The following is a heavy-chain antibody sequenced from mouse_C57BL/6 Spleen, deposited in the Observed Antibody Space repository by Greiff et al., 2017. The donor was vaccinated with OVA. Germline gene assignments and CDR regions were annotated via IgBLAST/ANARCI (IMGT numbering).Heavy chain of an antibody. Sequence: EVMLVESGGGLVQPGGSMKLSCVASGFTFSNYWMNWVRQSPEKGLEWVAQIRLKSDNYATHYAESVKGRFTISRDDSKSSVYLQMNNLGAEDTGIYYCTVSYYAMDYWGQGTSVTVSS. CDR1: GFTFSNYW. CDR2: IRLKSDNYAT. CDR3: TVSYYAMDY. J-gene: IGHJ4*01. V-gene: IGHV6-3*01.